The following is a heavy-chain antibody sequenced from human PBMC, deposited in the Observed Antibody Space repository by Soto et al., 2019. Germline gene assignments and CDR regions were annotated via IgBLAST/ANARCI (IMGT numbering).Heavy chain of an antibody. CDR1: GGSISSSSYY. J-gene: IGHJ5*02. Sequence: SETLSLTCTVSGGSISSSSYYWAWIRQPPGKGLEWFGNIYYSGSTYYNPSLRSRVTISVDTSKNQLSLKLNSVTAADTAVYYCARSIAVAGTGWFDPWGQGTLVTVSS. V-gene: IGHV4-39*07. CDR2: IYYSGST. CDR3: ARSIAVAGTGWFDP. D-gene: IGHD6-19*01.